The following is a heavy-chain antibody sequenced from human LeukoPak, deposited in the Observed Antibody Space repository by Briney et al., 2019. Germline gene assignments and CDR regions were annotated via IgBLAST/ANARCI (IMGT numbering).Heavy chain of an antibody. Sequence: PGGSLRLSCAASRFTFSSYAMHWVRQAPGKGLEWVAVISYDGSNKYYAESVKGRFTISRDNSKNTLYLQMNSLRAEDTAVYYCARNGGYSYGYDSYYFDYWGQGTLVTVSS. J-gene: IGHJ4*02. V-gene: IGHV3-30*04. CDR3: ARNGGYSYGYDSYYFDY. D-gene: IGHD5-18*01. CDR2: ISYDGSNK. CDR1: RFTFSSYA.